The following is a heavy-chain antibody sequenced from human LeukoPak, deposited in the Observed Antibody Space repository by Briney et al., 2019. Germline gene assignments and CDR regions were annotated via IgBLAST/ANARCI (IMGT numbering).Heavy chain of an antibody. D-gene: IGHD5-18*01. J-gene: IGHJ4*02. CDR1: GFTFSSYG. CDR3: AKEFAGSAMAFDY. Sequence: GGSLRLXCAASGFTFSSYGMHWVRQAPGKGLEWVAFIRYDGSNKYYADSVKGRFTISRDNSKNTLYLQMNSLRAEDTAVYYCAKEFAGSAMAFDYWGQGTLVTVSS. CDR2: IRYDGSNK. V-gene: IGHV3-30*02.